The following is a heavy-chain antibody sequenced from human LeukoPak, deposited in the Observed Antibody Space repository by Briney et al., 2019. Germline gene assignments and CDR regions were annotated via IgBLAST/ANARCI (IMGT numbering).Heavy chain of an antibody. CDR2: IDGNGAKT. Sequence: GGSLRLSCAASGFTFSSYNMNWVRQAPGKGLEWLSAIDGNGAKTFYADSGKGRFTISRDNSANTLYLQMNSLRGEDTALYYCAKDLHWGLDYWGQGALVTVSS. CDR1: GFTFSSYN. J-gene: IGHJ4*02. V-gene: IGHV3-23*01. D-gene: IGHD3-16*01. CDR3: AKDLHWGLDY.